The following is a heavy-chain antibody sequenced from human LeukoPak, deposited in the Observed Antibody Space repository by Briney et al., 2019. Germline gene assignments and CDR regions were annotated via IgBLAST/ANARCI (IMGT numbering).Heavy chain of an antibody. Sequence: GGSLRLSCAASGFTFSSYAMSWVRQAPEKGLEWVSSISSSSSYIYYADSVKGRFTISRDNSKNTLYLQMNSLRAEDTAVYYCAKSPPPKQFRDYYDSTPAVDSWGQGTLVTVSS. V-gene: IGHV3-23*01. D-gene: IGHD3-22*01. CDR3: AKSPPPKQFRDYYDSTPAVDS. J-gene: IGHJ4*02. CDR1: GFTFSSYA. CDR2: ISSSSSYI.